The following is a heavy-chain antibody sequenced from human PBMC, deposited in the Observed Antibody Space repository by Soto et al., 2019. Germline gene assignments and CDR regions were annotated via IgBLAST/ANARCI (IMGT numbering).Heavy chain of an antibody. J-gene: IGHJ4*02. V-gene: IGHV4-30-4*01. Sequence: SETLSLTCTVSGGSISSGDDYWSWIRQPPGKGLEWIGYIYYSGSTYYNPSLKSRVTISVDTSKNQFSLKLSSVTAADTAVYYCASSRDSSWYNDWGQGTLVTVSS. D-gene: IGHD6-13*01. CDR2: IYYSGST. CDR3: ASSRDSSWYND. CDR1: GGSISSGDDY.